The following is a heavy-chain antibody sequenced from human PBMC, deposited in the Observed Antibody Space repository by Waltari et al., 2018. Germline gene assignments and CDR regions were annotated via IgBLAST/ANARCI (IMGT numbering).Heavy chain of an antibody. CDR2: IYYSGST. V-gene: IGHV4-30-4*08. CDR3: AREPQGHYYDSSGYDAAH. J-gene: IGHJ1*01. D-gene: IGHD3-22*01. CDR1: GGSISSGDYY. Sequence: QVQLQESGPGLVKPSQTLSLTCTVSGGSISSGDYYWSWIRQPPGKGLEWIGYIYYSGSTYYNPSLKSRVTISVDTSKNQFSLKLSSVTAADTAVYYCAREPQGHYYDSSGYDAAHWGQGTLVTVSS.